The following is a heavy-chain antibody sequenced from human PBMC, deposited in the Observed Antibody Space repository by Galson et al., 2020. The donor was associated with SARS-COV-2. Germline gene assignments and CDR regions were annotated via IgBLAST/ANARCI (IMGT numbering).Heavy chain of an antibody. Sequence: GGSLRLSCEASGFGFSYYWMSWVRQAPGRGLEWVANINHDGSEKYYVDSVKGRFTISRDNPKNSLYLQMNNLRVEDTAVYHCARVDCSGGSCYPGNYWGQGTLVTVSS. CDR1: GFGFSYYW. J-gene: IGHJ4*02. CDR2: INHDGSEK. CDR3: ARVDCSGGSCYPGNY. V-gene: IGHV3-7*03. D-gene: IGHD2-15*01.